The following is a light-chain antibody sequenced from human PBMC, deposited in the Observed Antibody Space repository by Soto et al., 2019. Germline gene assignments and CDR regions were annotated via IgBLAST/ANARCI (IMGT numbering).Light chain of an antibody. CDR3: QQYGSSPT. CDR2: GAS. CDR1: QSVSNNY. Sequence: EILLTQSRATLSLSPGESATLSCMASQSVSNNYLAWYQQKPGQAPRRLIYGASSRATGIPDRFSGSGSGTDFTLTISRLEPEDFAVYYCQQYGSSPTFGEGTRLEVK. V-gene: IGKV3-20*01. J-gene: IGKJ5*01.